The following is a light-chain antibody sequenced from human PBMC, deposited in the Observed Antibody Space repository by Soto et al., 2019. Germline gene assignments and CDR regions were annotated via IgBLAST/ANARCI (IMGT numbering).Light chain of an antibody. V-gene: IGLV2-14*01. Sequence: SVLTQPASVSGSPGQSITISCTGTSSDVGGYNYVSWYQQHPGKAPKLMIYDVSNWPSGVSNRFSGSKSGNTASLTISGPQAEDEADYYCSSYTNSSPFVFGTGTKVTVL. CDR2: DVS. CDR3: SSYTNSSPFV. J-gene: IGLJ1*01. CDR1: SSDVGGYNY.